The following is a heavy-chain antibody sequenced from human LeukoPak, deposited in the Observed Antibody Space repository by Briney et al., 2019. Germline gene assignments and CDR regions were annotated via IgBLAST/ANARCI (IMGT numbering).Heavy chain of an antibody. V-gene: IGHV3-30*18. D-gene: IGHD4-17*01. J-gene: IGHJ4*02. CDR1: GFTFSNYA. CDR3: AKMGDFGDFVVGSSFLDY. CDR2: ISYDGSNK. Sequence: TGGSLRLSCAASGFTFSNYAMHCVRQAPGKGLEWVAVISYDGSNKYYADSVKGRFTISRDNSKNTLSLQMNSLRAEDTAVYYCAKMGDFGDFVVGSSFLDYWGQGTLVTVSS.